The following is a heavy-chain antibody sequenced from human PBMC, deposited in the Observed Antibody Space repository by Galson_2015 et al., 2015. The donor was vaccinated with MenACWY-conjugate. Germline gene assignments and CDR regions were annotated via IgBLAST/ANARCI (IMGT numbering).Heavy chain of an antibody. V-gene: IGHV4-39*01. CDR3: ARRMAGTQHFDY. J-gene: IGHJ4*02. Sequence: ETLSLTCTVSGGSISSGSYYWGWIRQPPGKGLEWIGSIYYSGSTYYNPSLKSRVTISVDTSRNQFSLKLSSVTAADTALYYCARRMAGTQHFDYWGQGTLVSVSS. CDR1: GGSISSGSYY. D-gene: IGHD6-19*01. CDR2: IYYSGST.